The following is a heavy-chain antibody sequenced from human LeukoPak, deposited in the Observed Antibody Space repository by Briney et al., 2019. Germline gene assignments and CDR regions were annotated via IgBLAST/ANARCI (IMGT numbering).Heavy chain of an antibody. V-gene: IGHV3-74*01. J-gene: IGHJ5*02. D-gene: IGHD6-19*01. Sequence: GGSLRLSCAASGFTFSSYWMHWVRQAPGKGLVWVSRINSDGSSTSYADSVKRRFTISRDNAKNTLYLQMNSLRAEDTAVYYCARQDSSGQFDPWGQGTLVTVSS. CDR1: GFTFSSYW. CDR2: INSDGSST. CDR3: ARQDSSGQFDP.